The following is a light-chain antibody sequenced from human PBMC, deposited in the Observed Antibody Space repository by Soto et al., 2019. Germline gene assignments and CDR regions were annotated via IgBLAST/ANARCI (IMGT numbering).Light chain of an antibody. V-gene: IGKV3-20*01. Sequence: EIVLTQSPGTLSLSPGEIGTLSCRASQTVSSNFLAWYQQKPGQAPRLLIFDASTRATGIPDRFTGSRSGTDFNLTISRLEPEDFAVYYCQFSGDPSKTFGEGTKVEIK. CDR2: DAS. CDR3: QFSGDPSKT. CDR1: QTVSSNF. J-gene: IGKJ1*01.